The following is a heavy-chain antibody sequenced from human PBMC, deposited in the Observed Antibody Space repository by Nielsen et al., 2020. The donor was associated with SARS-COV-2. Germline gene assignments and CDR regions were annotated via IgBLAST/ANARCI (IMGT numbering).Heavy chain of an antibody. D-gene: IGHD3-10*01. CDR3: SRARWFGEFLNFDY. V-gene: IGHV7-4-1*02. CDR1: GYTFNGHS. Sequence: ASVKVSCKASGYTFNGHSINWVRQAPGQGLEWMGWINTNTGNPTYAQGFTGRFGFSLDTSVNTSYLQISSLKADDTAVYFCSRARWFGEFLNFDYWGQGALVTVSS. CDR2: INTNTGNP. J-gene: IGHJ4*02.